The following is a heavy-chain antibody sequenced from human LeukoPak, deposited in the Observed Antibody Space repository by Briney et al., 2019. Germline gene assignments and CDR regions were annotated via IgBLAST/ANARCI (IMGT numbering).Heavy chain of an antibody. CDR2: INTNTGNP. D-gene: IGHD6-19*01. V-gene: IGHV7-4-1*02. J-gene: IGHJ4*02. CDR1: VYTFTSYA. CDR3: ARDLAGSGWYVT. Sequence: ASVKVSCKASVYTFTSYAMNWVRQAPGQGLGWMGWINTNTGNPTYAQGFTGRFVFSSDTSVSTAFLQISSRRAEDTAVYYCARDLAGSGWYVTWGQGTLVTVSS.